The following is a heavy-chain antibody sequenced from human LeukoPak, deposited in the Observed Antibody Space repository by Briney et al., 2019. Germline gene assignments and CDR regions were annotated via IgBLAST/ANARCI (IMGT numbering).Heavy chain of an antibody. J-gene: IGHJ4*02. Sequence: PGGSLRLSCAASGFTFSSYAMHWVRQAPGKGLEWVAVISYDGSNKYYADSVKGRFTISRDNSKNTLYLQMNSLRAEDTAVYYCAKGRGGFGEFDFDYWGQGTPVTVSS. D-gene: IGHD3-10*01. V-gene: IGHV3-30-3*01. CDR2: ISYDGSNK. CDR3: AKGRGGFGEFDFDY. CDR1: GFTFSSYA.